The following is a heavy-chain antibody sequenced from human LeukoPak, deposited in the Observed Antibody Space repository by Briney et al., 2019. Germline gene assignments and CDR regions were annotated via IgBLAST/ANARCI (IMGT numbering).Heavy chain of an antibody. CDR2: ITASGDTT. CDR3: ADSNYWYPVDY. D-gene: IGHD4-11*01. J-gene: IGHJ4*02. Sequence: GGSLRLSCAASGXTFSGYAVRWVRQAPGKGLEWVSSITASGDTTYYADSVKGRFTISRDNSKNTLYLQMNSLRAEDTAVYYCADSNYWYPVDYWGQGTLVTVSS. CDR1: GXTFSGYA. V-gene: IGHV3-23*01.